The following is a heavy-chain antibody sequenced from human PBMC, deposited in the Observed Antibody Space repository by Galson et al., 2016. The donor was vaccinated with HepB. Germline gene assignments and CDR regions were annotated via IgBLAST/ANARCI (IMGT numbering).Heavy chain of an antibody. D-gene: IGHD6-6*01. CDR1: GASISSYY. J-gene: IGHJ6*02. V-gene: IGHV4-59*03. CDR3: ATTHISARPGYYGMDV. CDR2: IHNSGNT. Sequence: SETLSLTCTVSGASISSYYWSWIRQPPGKGLEWVGFIHNSGNTNHNPSLKSRVTLSLDMSKNQFSLSLSSVTAADTAVYYCATTHISARPGYYGMDVWGLGTTVTVSS.